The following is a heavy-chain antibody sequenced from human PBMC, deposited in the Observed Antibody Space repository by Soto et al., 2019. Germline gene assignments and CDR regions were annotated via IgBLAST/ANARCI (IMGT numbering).Heavy chain of an antibody. Sequence: GGSLRLSCAASGFTFSSYGMHWVRQAPGKGLEWVAVIWYDGSNKYYADSVKGRFTISRDNSKNTLYLQMNSLRAEDTAVYYCAKAMVRGVIIPSPYYYYGMDVWGQGTTVTVSS. V-gene: IGHV3-33*06. CDR1: GFTFSSYG. J-gene: IGHJ6*02. D-gene: IGHD3-10*01. CDR3: AKAMVRGVIIPSPYYYYGMDV. CDR2: IWYDGSNK.